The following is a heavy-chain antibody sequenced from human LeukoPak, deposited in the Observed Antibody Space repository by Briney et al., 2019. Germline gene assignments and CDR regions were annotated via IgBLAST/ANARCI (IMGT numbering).Heavy chain of an antibody. D-gene: IGHD5-18*01. CDR3: ARADGYSFDY. CDR2: INHSGST. Sequence: SETLSLTCAVYGGSFSGYYWSWIRQPPGKGLEWIGEINHSGSTNYSPSLKSRVTISVDTSKNQFSLKLSSVTAADTAVYYCARADGYSFDYWGQGTLVPVSS. CDR1: GGSFSGYY. V-gene: IGHV4-34*01. J-gene: IGHJ4*02.